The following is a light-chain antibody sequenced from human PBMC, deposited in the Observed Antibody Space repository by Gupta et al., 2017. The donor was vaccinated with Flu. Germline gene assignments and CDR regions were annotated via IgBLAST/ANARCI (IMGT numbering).Light chain of an antibody. J-gene: IGKJ5*01. CDR2: ATS. CDR3: QQEDISPIT. Sequence: EIVLTQSPGTLSLSPGERATLSCRASPSVRSSYLAWYQQKPGQAPRLLIYATSSRATGVPDRFSGSGSGTEFTLTISRREPEDFAVYYCQQEDISPITFGQGTQLEIK. CDR1: PSVRSSY. V-gene: IGKV3-20*01.